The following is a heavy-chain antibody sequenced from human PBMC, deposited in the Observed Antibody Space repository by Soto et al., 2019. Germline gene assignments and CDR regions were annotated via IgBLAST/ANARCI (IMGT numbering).Heavy chain of an antibody. D-gene: IGHD2-2*01. J-gene: IGHJ5*02. Sequence: ASVKVSCKASGGTFSSYAISWVRQAPGQGLEWMGGIIPIFGTANYAQKFQGRVTITADESTSTAYMELSSLRSEDTAVYYCARGPPSGYCSSTSCQQFDPWGQGTLVTVSS. V-gene: IGHV1-69*13. CDR2: IIPIFGTA. CDR1: GGTFSSYA. CDR3: ARGPPSGYCSSTSCQQFDP.